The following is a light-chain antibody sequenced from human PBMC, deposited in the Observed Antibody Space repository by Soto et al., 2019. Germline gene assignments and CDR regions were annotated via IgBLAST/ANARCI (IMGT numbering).Light chain of an antibody. CDR2: LNSDGSH. CDR3: QTWVTGSRV. CDR1: SGHSNYA. Sequence: QSVLTQSPSASASLGASVKLTCTLTSGHSNYAIAWHQQQPEKGPRYLMKLNSDGSHNKGDGIPDRFSGSTSGAERYLTISSLQSEDEGDYYCQTWVTGSRVFGGGTKLTVL. V-gene: IGLV4-69*02. J-gene: IGLJ3*02.